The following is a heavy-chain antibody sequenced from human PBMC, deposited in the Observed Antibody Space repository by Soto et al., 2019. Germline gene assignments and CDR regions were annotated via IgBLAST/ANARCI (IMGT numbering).Heavy chain of an antibody. CDR1: GYPFTGYY. J-gene: IGHJ4*02. D-gene: IGHD6-19*01. CDR3: ASSAYSSGWLDY. Sequence: ASVKVSCKASGYPFTGYYMHWVRQAPGQGLEWMGWINPNSGGTNYAQKFQGRVTMTSDTSISTAYMELSRLRSDDTAVYYCASSAYSSGWLDYWGQGTLVTVSS. V-gene: IGHV1-2*02. CDR2: INPNSGGT.